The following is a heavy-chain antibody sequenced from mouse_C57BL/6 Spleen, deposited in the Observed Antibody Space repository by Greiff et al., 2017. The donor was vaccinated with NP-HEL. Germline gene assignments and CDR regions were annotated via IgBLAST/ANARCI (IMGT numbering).Heavy chain of an antibody. CDR1: GYSFTSYY. J-gene: IGHJ4*01. V-gene: IGHV1-66*01. D-gene: IGHD1-1*01. Sequence: QVQLQQSGPELVKPGASVKISCKASGYSFTSYYIHWVKQRPGQGLEWIGWIYPGSGNTKYNEKFKGKATLTADTSSSTAYMQLSSLTSEDSAVYYCARGDYGSSLSYAMDYWGQGTSVTVSS. CDR2: IYPGSGNT. CDR3: ARGDYGSSLSYAMDY.